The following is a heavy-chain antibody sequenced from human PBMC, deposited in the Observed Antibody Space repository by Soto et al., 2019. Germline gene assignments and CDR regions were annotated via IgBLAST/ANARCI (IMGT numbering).Heavy chain of an antibody. J-gene: IGHJ6*02. CDR3: ERSVNRRGMDV. CDR2: IKQDGSEK. CDR1: GFTFSSYW. V-gene: IGHV3-7*01. Sequence: EVQLVESGGGLVQPGGSLRLSCAASGFTFSSYWMSWVRQAPGTGLEWVANIKQDGSEKYYVDSVKGRFTISRDNAKNSLYLQMNSLRAEDTAVYYCERSVNRRGMDVWGQGTTVTVAS. D-gene: IGHD3-22*01.